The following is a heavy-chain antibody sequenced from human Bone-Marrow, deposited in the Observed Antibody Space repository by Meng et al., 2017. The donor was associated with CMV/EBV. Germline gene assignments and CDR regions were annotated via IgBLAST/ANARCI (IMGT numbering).Heavy chain of an antibody. CDR2: ISYDGSNK. Sequence: GGSLRLSSAASGFTFSSYAMHWVRQAPGKGLEWVAVISYDGSNKYYADSVKGRFTISRDNSKNTLYLQMNSLRAEDTAVYYCARDLESSTSYYFDYWGQRTLVTVSS. CDR3: ARDLESSTSYYFDY. V-gene: IGHV3-30*04. CDR1: GFTFSSYA. D-gene: IGHD2-2*01. J-gene: IGHJ4*02.